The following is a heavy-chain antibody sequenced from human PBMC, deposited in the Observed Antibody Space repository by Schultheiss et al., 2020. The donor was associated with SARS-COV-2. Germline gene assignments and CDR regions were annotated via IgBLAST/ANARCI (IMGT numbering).Heavy chain of an antibody. V-gene: IGHV3-73*01. CDR3: TRQGPNEHDFWSGYYPYYYYYMDV. Sequence: GGSLRLSCAASGVTFSGSAMHWVRQASGKGLGWVGRIRSKANSYATAYAASVKGRFTISRDDSKNTAYLQMNSLKTEDTAVYYCTRQGPNEHDFWSGYYPYYYYYMDVWGKGTTVTVSS. CDR1: GVTFSGSA. J-gene: IGHJ6*03. CDR2: IRSKANSYAT. D-gene: IGHD3-3*01.